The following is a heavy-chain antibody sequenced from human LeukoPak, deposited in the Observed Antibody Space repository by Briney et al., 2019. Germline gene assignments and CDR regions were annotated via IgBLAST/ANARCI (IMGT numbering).Heavy chain of an antibody. CDR1: GGSISSYY. V-gene: IGHV4-59*01. J-gene: IGHJ4*02. CDR2: TYYSGST. CDR3: ARSLRGYDSSGYYDY. Sequence: SETLSLTCTVSGGSISSYYWSWIRQPPGKGLEWIGYTYYSGSTNYNPSLKSRVTISVDTSKNQFSLKLSSVTAADTAVYYCARSLRGYDSSGYYDYWGQGTLVTVSS. D-gene: IGHD3-22*01.